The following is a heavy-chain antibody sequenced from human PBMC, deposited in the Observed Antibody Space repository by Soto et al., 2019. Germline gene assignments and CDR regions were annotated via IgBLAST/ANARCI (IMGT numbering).Heavy chain of an antibody. CDR3: AREAMTGRPYYGMDV. CDR2: IYYSGST. D-gene: IGHD3-9*01. J-gene: IGHJ6*02. Sequence: PSETLSLTCTVSGGSISSSSYYWGWTRQPPGKGLEWIGSIYYSGSTYYNPSLKSRVTISVDTSKNQFSLKLSSVTAADTAVYYCAREAMTGRPYYGMDVWGQGTTVTVSS. CDR1: GGSISSSSYY. V-gene: IGHV4-39*02.